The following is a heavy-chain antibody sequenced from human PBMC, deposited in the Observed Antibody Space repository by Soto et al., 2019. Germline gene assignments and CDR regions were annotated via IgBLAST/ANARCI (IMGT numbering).Heavy chain of an antibody. D-gene: IGHD3-22*01. J-gene: IGHJ4*02. V-gene: IGHV3-30*18. CDR3: AKDTYYYSSSGYYVFDS. CDR2: ISHDGSNT. CDR1: GFTFSAYG. Sequence: QVQLVESGGGVVQPGRSLTLSCAAAGFTFSAYGIHLVRQAPGKGLELVAVISHDGSNTNYADSVKGRFTFSRANHKDTVYLQMNSQRVEETDVYYCAKDTYYYSSSGYYVFDSWGQGTLVTVSS.